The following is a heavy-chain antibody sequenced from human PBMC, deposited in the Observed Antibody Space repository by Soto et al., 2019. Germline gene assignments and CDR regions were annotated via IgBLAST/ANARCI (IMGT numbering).Heavy chain of an antibody. D-gene: IGHD4-17*01. CDR3: ARAPVSTVTDAFEI. Sequence: QVRLRQWGAGLLKPSETLSLTCAVYGGSFRGYSWNWIRQPPGKGLEWIGKISHSGSTNYNPSLKSRVTISVDTSKNQFSLKVSSVIAADTAVYYCARAPVSTVTDAFEIWAQGTMVTVSS. CDR1: GGSFRGYS. CDR2: ISHSGST. V-gene: IGHV4-34*01. J-gene: IGHJ3*02.